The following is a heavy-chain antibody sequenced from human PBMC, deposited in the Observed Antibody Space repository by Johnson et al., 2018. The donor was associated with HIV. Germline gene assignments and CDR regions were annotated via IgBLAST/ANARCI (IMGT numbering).Heavy chain of an antibody. CDR2: MSYDESNT. CDR1: GFTLSTYG. V-gene: IGHV3-33*05. Sequence: QVQLVESGGGVVQPGRSLRLSCAVSGFTLSTYGMHWVRQAPGKGPEWVAVMSYDESNTYYADSVKGRFTISRDKSKNTLYLQMNSLRAEDTAVYYCARDRADSSSWFTAFDIWGQGTMVTVSS. J-gene: IGHJ3*02. CDR3: ARDRADSSSWFTAFDI. D-gene: IGHD6-13*01.